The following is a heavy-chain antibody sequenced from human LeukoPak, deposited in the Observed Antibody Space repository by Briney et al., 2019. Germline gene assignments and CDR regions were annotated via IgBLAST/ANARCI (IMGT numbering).Heavy chain of an antibody. CDR2: ISSSNSYI. CDR1: GFTFSSYS. CDR3: ASSLSGYSYGDY. D-gene: IGHD5-18*01. V-gene: IGHV3-21*01. Sequence: GGSLRLSCAASGFTFSSYSMNWVRQAPGKGLEWVSSISSSNSYIYYADSVKGRFTISRDNAKNSLYLQMNSLRAEDTAVYYCASSLSGYSYGDYWGQGILVTVSS. J-gene: IGHJ4*02.